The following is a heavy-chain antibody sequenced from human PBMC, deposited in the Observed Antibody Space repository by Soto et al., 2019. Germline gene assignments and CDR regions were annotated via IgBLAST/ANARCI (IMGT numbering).Heavy chain of an antibody. CDR1: GYTFTSYY. CDR2: VNPTGGST. Sequence: QVQLVQSGAEVKKPGASVRVSCKASGYTFTSYYIHWVRQAPGQGLEWMAIVNPTGGSTNYAKKFHGRVTVTFDTSTSTVFMELNSLRYEDTAVYYCARHFAAGDSWGQGTLVTVSS. J-gene: IGHJ4*02. V-gene: IGHV1-46*03. CDR3: ARHFAAGDS. D-gene: IGHD6-25*01.